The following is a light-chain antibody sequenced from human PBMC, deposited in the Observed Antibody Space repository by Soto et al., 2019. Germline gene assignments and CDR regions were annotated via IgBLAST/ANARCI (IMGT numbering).Light chain of an antibody. CDR3: QSYDSSLSGSV. J-gene: IGLJ3*02. V-gene: IGLV1-40*01. Sequence: QSVLTQPPSVSGAPGQRVTISCTGSSSNIGAGYDVHWYQQLPGTAPKLLISGNSNRPSGVPDLFVGSKSGTSASLAITGIQAEDEADYYCQSYDSSLSGSVFGGGTNVTVL. CDR2: GNS. CDR1: SSNIGAGYD.